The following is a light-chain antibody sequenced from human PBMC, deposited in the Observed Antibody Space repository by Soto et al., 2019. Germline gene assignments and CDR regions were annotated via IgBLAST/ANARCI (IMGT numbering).Light chain of an antibody. CDR1: QSVGTY. V-gene: IGKV3-11*01. CDR2: GAS. Sequence: EIVLTQSPDTLSLSPGERATLSCRASQSVGTYLVWYQQKRGQAPRLLIYGASNSATGIPPRFSGSGSGTDSTLTISSLEPEDFALYYCQQRSNGFGQGTKLEIK. J-gene: IGKJ2*01. CDR3: QQRSNG.